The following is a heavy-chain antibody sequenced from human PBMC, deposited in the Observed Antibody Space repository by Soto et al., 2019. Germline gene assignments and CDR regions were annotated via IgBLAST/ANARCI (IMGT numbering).Heavy chain of an antibody. CDR2: INPDNGNT. J-gene: IGHJ5*02. Sequence: ASVKVSCKASGYTFTRYTMNWVRQAPGQRLEWMGWINPDNGNTKSSQKFQDRVIITRDTSASTAYMDLSSLRSEDTAVYYCARGIATGELDPWGQGTLVTVSS. D-gene: IGHD2-15*01. V-gene: IGHV1-3*01. CDR3: ARGIATGELDP. CDR1: GYTFTRYT.